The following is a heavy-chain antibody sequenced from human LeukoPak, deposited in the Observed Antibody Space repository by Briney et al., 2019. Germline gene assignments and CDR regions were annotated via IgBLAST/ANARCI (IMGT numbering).Heavy chain of an antibody. V-gene: IGHV4-39*01. CDR3: ARPAHRTTLYNWNYHFDY. Sequence: SETLSLTCTVSGGSISSSSYYWGWIRQPPGKGLEWIGTIYYSGSTYYNPSLKSRVTISVDTSKNQFSLKLSSVTAADTAVYYCARPAHRTTLYNWNYHFDYWGQGTLVTVSS. D-gene: IGHD1-7*01. CDR1: GGSISSSSYY. CDR2: IYYSGST. J-gene: IGHJ4*02.